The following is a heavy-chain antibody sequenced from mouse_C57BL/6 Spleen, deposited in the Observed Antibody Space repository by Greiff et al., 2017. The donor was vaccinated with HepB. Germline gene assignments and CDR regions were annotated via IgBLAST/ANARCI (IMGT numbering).Heavy chain of an antibody. J-gene: IGHJ1*03. V-gene: IGHV1-76*01. CDR2: IYPGSGNT. CDR1: GYTFTDYY. D-gene: IGHD4-1*01. Sequence: VQLQQSGAELVRPGASVKLSCKASGYTFTDYYINWVKQRPGQGLEWIARIYPGSGNTYYNEKFKGKATLTAEKSSSTAYMQLSSLTSEDSAVYFCARGWDDWYFDVWGTGTTVTASS. CDR3: ARGWDDWYFDV.